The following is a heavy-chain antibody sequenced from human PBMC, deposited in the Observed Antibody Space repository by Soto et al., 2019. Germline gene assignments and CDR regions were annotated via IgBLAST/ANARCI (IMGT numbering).Heavy chain of an antibody. Sequence: SETLSLTCTVSGGSISSYYWSWIRQPPGKGLEWIGYIYYSGSTNYNPSLKSRVTISVDTSKNQFSLKLSSVTAADTAVCYCAWDSSGPYYYYYGMDVWGQGTTVTVSS. J-gene: IGHJ6*02. CDR1: GGSISSYY. CDR3: AWDSSGPYYYYYGMDV. V-gene: IGHV4-59*01. CDR2: IYYSGST. D-gene: IGHD3-22*01.